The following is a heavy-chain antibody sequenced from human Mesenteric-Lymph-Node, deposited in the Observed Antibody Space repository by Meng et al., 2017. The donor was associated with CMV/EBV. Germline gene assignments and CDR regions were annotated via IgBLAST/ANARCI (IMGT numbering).Heavy chain of an antibody. CDR3: ATYTGYCSSTSCYTAFDI. J-gene: IGHJ3*02. CDR1: GYTFTGYY. V-gene: IGHV1-2*02. CDR2: INPNSGGT. D-gene: IGHD2-2*02. Sequence: ASVKVSCKASGYTFTGYYMHWVRQAPGQGLEWMGWINPNSGGTNYAQKFQGRVTMTRDTSISTAYMELSRLRSDDTAVYYCATYTGYCSSTSCYTAFDIWGQGTMVTVSS.